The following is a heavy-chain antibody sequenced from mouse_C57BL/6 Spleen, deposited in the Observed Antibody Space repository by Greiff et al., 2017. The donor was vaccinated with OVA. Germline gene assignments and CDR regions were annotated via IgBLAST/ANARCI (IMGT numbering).Heavy chain of an antibody. CDR1: GYTFTSYW. J-gene: IGHJ2*01. CDR3: ARIYYGNYGY. Sequence: QVQLKQPGAELVKPGASVKVSCKASGYTFTSYWMHWVKQRPGQGLEWIGEIDPSDSYTNYNQKFKGKATLTVDTSSSTAYMQLSSLTSEDSAVYYCARIYYGNYGYWGQGTTLTVSS. D-gene: IGHD2-1*01. CDR2: IDPSDSYT. V-gene: IGHV1-50*01.